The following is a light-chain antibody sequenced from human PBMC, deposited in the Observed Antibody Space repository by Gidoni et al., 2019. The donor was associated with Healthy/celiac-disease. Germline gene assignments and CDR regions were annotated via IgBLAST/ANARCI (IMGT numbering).Light chain of an antibody. CDR1: QSVSSN. V-gene: IGKV3-15*01. CDR2: GAS. CDR3: QQYNNWPWT. J-gene: IGKJ1*01. Sequence: ERVMTQSPATLSVSPGERATRSCRASQSVSSNFAWYQQKPGQAPRLLIYGASTRATGIPARFSGSGSGTEFTLTISSLQSEDFAVYYCQQYNNWPWTFGQGTKVEIK.